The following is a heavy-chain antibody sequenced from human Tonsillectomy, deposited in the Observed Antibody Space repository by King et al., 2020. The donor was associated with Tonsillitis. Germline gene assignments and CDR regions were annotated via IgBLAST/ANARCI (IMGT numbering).Heavy chain of an antibody. J-gene: IGHJ2*01. CDR3: ARDKVSEYFDL. CDR1: GFTFSSYS. Sequence: VQLVESGGGLVKPGGSLRLSCAASGFTFSSYSMNWVRQAPGKGLEWVSSISSSSSYIYYAESVKGRFTITRDNAKNSLYLQMNSLRAEDTAVYYCARDKVSEYFDLWGRGTLVTVSS. CDR2: ISSSSSYI. V-gene: IGHV3-21*01.